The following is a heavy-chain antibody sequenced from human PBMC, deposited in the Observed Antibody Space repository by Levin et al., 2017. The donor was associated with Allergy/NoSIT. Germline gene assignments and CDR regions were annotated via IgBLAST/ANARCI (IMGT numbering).Heavy chain of an antibody. D-gene: IGHD1-1*01. V-gene: IGHV4-61*01. CDR1: GGSVSSGSYY. Sequence: PSETLSLTCTVSGGSVSSGSYYWSWIRQPPGKGLEWIGYIYYSGSTNYNPSLKSRVTISVDTSKNQFSLKLSSVTAADTAVYYCARLPKTGRNDYWGQGTLVTVSS. CDR2: IYYSGST. J-gene: IGHJ4*02. CDR3: ARLPKTGRNDY.